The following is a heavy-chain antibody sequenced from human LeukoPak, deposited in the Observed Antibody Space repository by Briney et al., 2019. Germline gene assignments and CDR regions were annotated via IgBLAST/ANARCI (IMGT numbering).Heavy chain of an antibody. J-gene: IGHJ4*02. V-gene: IGHV1-18*04. CDR1: GYTFTGYY. CDR3: ARESHETREDY. D-gene: IGHD1-1*01. Sequence: GASVKVSCKASGYTFTGYYMHWVRQAPGQGLEWMGWISANNGDTDYPPKLQDGVTMTTDTYTSTAYMELRSLRSDDTAMYYCARESHETREDYWGQGTLVTVSS. CDR2: ISANNGDT.